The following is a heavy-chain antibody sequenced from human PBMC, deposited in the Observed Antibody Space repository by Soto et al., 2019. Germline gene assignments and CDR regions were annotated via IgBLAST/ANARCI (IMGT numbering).Heavy chain of an antibody. Sequence: QVQLVQSGAEVKKPGASVKVSCKASGYTFTSYGISGVRQSPGQGLEWMGGISAYNGNTNYAQKLQGRVTMTTDTSTSTADMELRSLRSDATAVYYCASQEEYDYVWGSYPYWGQGTLVTVSS. CDR1: GYTFTSYG. CDR2: ISAYNGNT. V-gene: IGHV1-18*04. D-gene: IGHD3-16*02. CDR3: ASQEEYDYVWGSYPY. J-gene: IGHJ4*02.